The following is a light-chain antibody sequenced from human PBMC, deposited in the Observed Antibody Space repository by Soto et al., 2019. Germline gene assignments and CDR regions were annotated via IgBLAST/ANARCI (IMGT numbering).Light chain of an antibody. J-gene: IGLJ2*01. CDR2: EVS. CDR1: SSDVVSYNR. V-gene: IGLV2-18*02. CDR3: SSYASSSTVV. Sequence: QSALTQPPSVSGSPGQSVTISCTGTSSDVVSYNRVSWYQQPPGTAPKLMIYEVSNRPSGVPDRFSGSKSGNTASLTISGLQAEDEAEYYCSSYASSSTVVFGGGAKLTVL.